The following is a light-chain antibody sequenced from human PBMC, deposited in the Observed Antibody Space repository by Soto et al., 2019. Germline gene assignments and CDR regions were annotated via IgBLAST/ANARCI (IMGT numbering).Light chain of an antibody. CDR3: QVWDRSSDHRGV. Sequence: SYELTQPPSVSVAPGQTARITCGGNNIGSESVHWYQKKPGQAPVLVVYDDSDRPSGIPERFSGSNSGNTATLTIRRVEAGDEADYYCQVWDRSSDHRGVFGGGTKLPVL. CDR1: NIGSES. J-gene: IGLJ2*01. CDR2: DDS. V-gene: IGLV3-21*02.